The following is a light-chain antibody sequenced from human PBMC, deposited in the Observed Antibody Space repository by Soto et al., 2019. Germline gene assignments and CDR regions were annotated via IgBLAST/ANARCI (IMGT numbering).Light chain of an antibody. J-gene: IGLJ1*01. CDR1: SSNIGAGYH. CDR3: QSFDRSLSYV. V-gene: IGLV1-40*01. CDR2: ANN. Sequence: QSVLTQPPSVSGAPGQRVTISCTGSSSNIGAGYHVHWYQQLPGTAPKLLIFANNNRPSGVPDRFPGSKSATSASLAITGLQAEDEADYYCQSFDRSLSYVFGTGTKVTVL.